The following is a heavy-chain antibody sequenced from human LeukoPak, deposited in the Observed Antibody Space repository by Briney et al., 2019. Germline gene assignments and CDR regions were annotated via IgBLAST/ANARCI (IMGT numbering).Heavy chain of an antibody. CDR2: IRYDGSNK. V-gene: IGHV3-30*02. D-gene: IGHD6-6*01. Sequence: GGSLRLSCAASGFTFSSYGMHWVRQAPGKGLEWVAFIRYDGSNKYYADSVKGRFTISRDNSKNTLYLQMNSRRAEDTAVYYCAKDPIAARPVDYWGQGTLVTVSS. CDR1: GFTFSSYG. CDR3: AKDPIAARPVDY. J-gene: IGHJ4*02.